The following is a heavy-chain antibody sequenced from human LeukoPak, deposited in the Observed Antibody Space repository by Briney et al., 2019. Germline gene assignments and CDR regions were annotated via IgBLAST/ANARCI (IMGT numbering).Heavy chain of an antibody. D-gene: IGHD5-24*01. J-gene: IGHJ6*02. Sequence: GGSLKLSCAASGFTFSGSAIHWVRQASGKGLEWVGRIRSKANSYATAYAASVKGRFTISRDDSKNTAYLQMNSLRAEDTALYYCAKDMARPGWDILVGDYYYGMDVWGQGTPVTVSS. CDR1: GFTFSGSA. CDR2: IRSKANSYAT. V-gene: IGHV3-73*01. CDR3: AKDMARPGWDILVGDYYYGMDV.